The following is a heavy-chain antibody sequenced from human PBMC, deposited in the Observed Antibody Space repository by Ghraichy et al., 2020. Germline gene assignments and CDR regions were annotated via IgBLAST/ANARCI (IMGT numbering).Heavy chain of an antibody. V-gene: IGHV2-5*02. CDR3: AQSPAAPIQHPDSPFNI. CDR2: VYWDDDR. D-gene: IGHD1-1*01. Sequence: SGPTLVKPTQTLTLTCSFSGFSVSTGVMNVGWIRQPPGKALEWLAVVYWDDDRRYSPSLESRLTVAKDTSKNQVVLTMTNMDPEDTAMYFCAQSPAAPIQHPDSPFNIWGQGTMVTVSS. J-gene: IGHJ3*02. CDR1: GFSVSTGVMN.